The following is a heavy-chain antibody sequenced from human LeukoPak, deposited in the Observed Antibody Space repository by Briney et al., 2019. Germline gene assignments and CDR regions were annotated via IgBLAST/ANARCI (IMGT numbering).Heavy chain of an antibody. CDR1: GFTFSSYS. CDR3: ARDPTSAWETAFDI. V-gene: IGHV3-21*01. D-gene: IGHD1-26*01. CDR2: ISSSSSYI. J-gene: IGHJ3*02. Sequence: PGGSLRLSCAASGFTFSSYSMNWVRQAPGKGLEWVSSISSSSSYIYYADSVKGRFTISRDNAKNSLYLQMNSLRAEDTAVYYSARDPTSAWETAFDIWGQGTMVTVSS.